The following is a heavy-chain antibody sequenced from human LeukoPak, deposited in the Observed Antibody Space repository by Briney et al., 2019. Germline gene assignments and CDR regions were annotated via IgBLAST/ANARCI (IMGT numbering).Heavy chain of an antibody. CDR1: GFTFRNAW. CDR3: ARDQRRTTVTFLYNYYYGLDV. CDR2: ISGSSTYT. D-gene: IGHD4-17*01. J-gene: IGHJ6*02. V-gene: IGHV3-11*05. Sequence: GGSLRLSCVASGFTFRNAWMSWVRQAPGKGLEWVSYISGSSTYTNYADSVKGRFTISRDNAQNSLYLQMNSLSAEDTAVYYCARDQRRTTVTFLYNYYYGLDVWGQGTTVTVSS.